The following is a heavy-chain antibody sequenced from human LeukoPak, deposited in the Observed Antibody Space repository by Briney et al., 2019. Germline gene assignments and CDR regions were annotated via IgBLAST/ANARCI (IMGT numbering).Heavy chain of an antibody. CDR2: MYYTGST. J-gene: IGHJ6*02. Sequence: SETLSLTCTVSGGSTASSSRYWGWIRQSPGKGLEWIAIMYYTGSTYYNPPLKSRVSISVDTSRNQFSLKLTSVTAADTAVYYCARHRIQLPVLMDVWGQGTTVTVSS. CDR1: GGSTASSSRY. CDR3: ARHRIQLPVLMDV. V-gene: IGHV4-39*01. D-gene: IGHD5-18*01.